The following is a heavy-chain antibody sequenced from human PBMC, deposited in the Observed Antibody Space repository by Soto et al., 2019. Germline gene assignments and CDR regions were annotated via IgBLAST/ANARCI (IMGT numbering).Heavy chain of an antibody. V-gene: IGHV4-59*01. J-gene: IGHJ4*02. CDR1: GGSISSYY. D-gene: IGHD5-18*01. Sequence: SETLSLTCTVSGGSISSYYWSWIRQPPGKGLEWNGYIYYSGSTNYNPSLKSRVTISVDTSKNQFSLKLSSVTAADTAVYYCARDNGYSYGYTLDHWGQGTLVTVSS. CDR2: IYYSGST. CDR3: ARDNGYSYGYTLDH.